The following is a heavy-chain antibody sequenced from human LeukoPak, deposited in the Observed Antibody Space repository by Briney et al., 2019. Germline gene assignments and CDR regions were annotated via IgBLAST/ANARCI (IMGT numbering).Heavy chain of an antibody. CDR1: GFTFSSYA. D-gene: IGHD6-6*01. CDR3: TRDPRHFDS. CDR2: IRYDGSNK. V-gene: IGHV3-30*02. Sequence: GGSLRLSCAASGFTFSSYAMHWVRQAPGKGLEWVTLIRYDGSNKYYADSVKGRFTISRDNSKNTLYLQMNSLRVEDTAVYYCTRDPRHFDSCGQGTLVTVSS. J-gene: IGHJ5*01.